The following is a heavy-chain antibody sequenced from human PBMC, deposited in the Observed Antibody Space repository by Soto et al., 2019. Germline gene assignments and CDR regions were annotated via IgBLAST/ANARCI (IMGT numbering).Heavy chain of an antibody. CDR3: ARGGYSGYDPPGY. V-gene: IGHV1-69*13. D-gene: IGHD5-12*01. J-gene: IGHJ4*02. CDR1: GGTFSSYA. Sequence: GASVKVSCKASGGTFSSYAISWVRQAPGQGLEWMGGIIPIFGTANYAQKFQGRVTITADESTSTAYMELSSLRSEDTAVYYCARGGYSGYDPPGYWGQGTLVTVSS. CDR2: IIPIFGTA.